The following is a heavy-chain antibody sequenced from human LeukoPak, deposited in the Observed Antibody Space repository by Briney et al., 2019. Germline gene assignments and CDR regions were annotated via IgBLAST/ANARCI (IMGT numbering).Heavy chain of an antibody. Sequence: GGSLRLSCEASGFTFSDPYMSWIRQAPGKGLECLSYISGSGTDINYADSVKGRFTISRDNAKNSLYLQMNSLRAEDTAVYYCAREGITVSHDLDYWGQGTLVTVSS. CDR2: ISGSGTDI. J-gene: IGHJ4*02. CDR3: AREGITVSHDLDY. CDR1: GFTFSDPY. D-gene: IGHD3-16*01. V-gene: IGHV3-11*06.